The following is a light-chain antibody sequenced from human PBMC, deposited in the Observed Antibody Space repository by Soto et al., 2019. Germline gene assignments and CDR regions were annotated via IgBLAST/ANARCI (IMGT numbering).Light chain of an antibody. CDR1: QRISSW. V-gene: IGKV1-5*03. Sequence: DIQMTQSPSTLSPSVGDRVTITCRASQRISSWLAWYQQKPGKAPKLLIYKASSLESGVPSRFSGSGSGTEFTLTISSLQPDVFATYYCQQYNSYPWTFGQGTKVEIK. J-gene: IGKJ1*01. CDR2: KAS. CDR3: QQYNSYPWT.